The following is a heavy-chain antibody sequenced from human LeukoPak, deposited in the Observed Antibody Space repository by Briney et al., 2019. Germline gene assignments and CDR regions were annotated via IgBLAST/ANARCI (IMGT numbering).Heavy chain of an antibody. CDR2: ISSSGSTI. J-gene: IGHJ3*02. CDR3: AREWGAGDAFDI. CDR1: GFTFSSYA. D-gene: IGHD1-26*01. V-gene: IGHV3-48*03. Sequence: GGSLRLSCTASGFTFSSYAMNWVRQAPGKGLEWVSYISSSGSTIYYADSVKGRFTISRDNAKNSLYLQMNSLRAEDTAVYYCAREWGAGDAFDIWGQGTMVTVSS.